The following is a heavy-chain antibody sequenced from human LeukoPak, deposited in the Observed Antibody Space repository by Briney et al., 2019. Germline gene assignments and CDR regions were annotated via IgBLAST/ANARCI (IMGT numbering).Heavy chain of an antibody. D-gene: IGHD1-1*01. Sequence: GASVKLSCKTSGYTFTNYYMHWVRQAPGQGLEWMGIINPSGGGTSYAQKFRGRVTMTRDMSTSTVYMELSSLRSEDTAVYYCARVLRWNAFDIWGQGTMVTVSS. CDR2: INPSGGGT. J-gene: IGHJ3*02. V-gene: IGHV1-46*01. CDR3: ARVLRWNAFDI. CDR1: GYTFTNYY.